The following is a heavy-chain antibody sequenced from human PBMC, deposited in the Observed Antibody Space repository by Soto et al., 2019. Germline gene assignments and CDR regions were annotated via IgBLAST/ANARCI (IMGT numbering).Heavy chain of an antibody. D-gene: IGHD6-6*01. V-gene: IGHV3-30-3*01. CDR3: ARDQIRIAARTHPYYYYYGMDV. J-gene: IGHJ6*02. Sequence: GGSLSLSCAASGFTFGSYAMHWVRQAPGKGLEGVAVISYDGSNKYYADSVKGRFTISRDNSKNTLYLQMNSLRAEDTAVYYCARDQIRIAARTHPYYYYYGMDVWGQGTTVNVS. CDR1: GFTFGSYA. CDR2: ISYDGSNK.